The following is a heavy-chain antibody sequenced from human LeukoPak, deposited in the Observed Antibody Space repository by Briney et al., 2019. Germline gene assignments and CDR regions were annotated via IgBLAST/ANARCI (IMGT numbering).Heavy chain of an antibody. Sequence: KPSETLSLTCAVYGGSFSTYYWSWVRQPPGKGLEWIGETNHSGSTNYNPSLKSRVTISANTSKGQFSLKLTSVTAADTAVYYCSTRGDWGQGTLVTVSS. CDR2: TNHSGST. J-gene: IGHJ4*02. CDR1: GGSFSTYY. CDR3: STRGD. V-gene: IGHV4-34*01.